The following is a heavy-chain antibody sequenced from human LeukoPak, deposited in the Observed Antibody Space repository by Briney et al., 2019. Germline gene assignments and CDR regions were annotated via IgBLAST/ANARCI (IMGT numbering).Heavy chain of an antibody. V-gene: IGHV3-7*01. CDR1: GFTFSSYG. CDR3: ARGSYCTNGVCYPAPIY. J-gene: IGHJ4*02. Sequence: PGGSLRLSCAASGFTFSSYGMHWVRQAPGKGLEWVANIKQDGSEKYYVDSVKGRFTISRDNAKNSLYLQMNSLRAEDTAVYYCARGSYCTNGVCYPAPIYWGQGTLVTVSS. D-gene: IGHD2-8*01. CDR2: IKQDGSEK.